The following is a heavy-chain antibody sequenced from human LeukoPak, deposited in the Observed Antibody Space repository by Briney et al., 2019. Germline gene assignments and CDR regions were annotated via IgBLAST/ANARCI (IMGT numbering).Heavy chain of an antibody. J-gene: IGHJ4*02. V-gene: IGHV4-4*07. Sequence: SETLSLTCTVSGGSISSYYWSWIRQHAGKGLEWIGRIYTSGSTNYNPSLKSRVTMSVDTSKNQFSLKLSSVTAADTAVYYCASGYCSSTSCYLNYWGQGTLDTVSS. CDR1: GGSISSYY. CDR3: ASGYCSSTSCYLNY. CDR2: IYTSGST. D-gene: IGHD2-2*03.